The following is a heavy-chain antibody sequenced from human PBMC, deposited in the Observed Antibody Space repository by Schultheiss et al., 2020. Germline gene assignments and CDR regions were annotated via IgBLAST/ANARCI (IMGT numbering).Heavy chain of an antibody. D-gene: IGHD3-3*01. CDR3: AHTEITIFGVVKIHFDY. V-gene: IGHV2-5*02. CDR1: GFSLSTSGVG. J-gene: IGHJ4*02. CDR2: IYWDDDK. Sequence: SGPTLVKPTQTLTLTCTFSGFSLSTSGVGVGWIRQPPGKALEWLALIYWDDDKRYSPSLKSRLTITKDTSKNQVVLTMTNMDPVDTATYYCAHTEITIFGVVKIHFDYWGQGTLVTVSS.